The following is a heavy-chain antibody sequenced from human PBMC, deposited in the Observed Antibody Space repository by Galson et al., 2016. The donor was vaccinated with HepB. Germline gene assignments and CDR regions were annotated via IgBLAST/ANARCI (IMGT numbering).Heavy chain of an antibody. D-gene: IGHD6-13*01. Sequence: LVKPTQTLTLTCTFSGFSLTTNPEAVGWIRQSPGKALEWLAIIFWDDDKRYSPSLESRLTITKDSSKNQVVLTMTDMDPVDTATYYCAHSPYTTNWRDRYHFDYAGQGSLVTVSS. J-gene: IGHJ4*02. CDR1: GFSLTTNPEA. CDR3: AHSPYTTNWRDRYHFDY. V-gene: IGHV2-5*02. CDR2: IFWDDDK.